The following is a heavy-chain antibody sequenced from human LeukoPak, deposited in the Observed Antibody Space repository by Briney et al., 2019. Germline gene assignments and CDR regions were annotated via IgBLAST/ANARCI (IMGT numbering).Heavy chain of an antibody. Sequence: AGSLRLSCAASGFTFSNYAMSWVRQAPGKGLEWVSTISGSGVTTYYADSEKGRFTISRDNSKNTLYLQMNSLRAEDTAVYYCANGQWLGPFDYWGQGTLVTVSS. D-gene: IGHD6-19*01. V-gene: IGHV3-23*01. CDR1: GFTFSNYA. CDR3: ANGQWLGPFDY. CDR2: ISGSGVTT. J-gene: IGHJ4*02.